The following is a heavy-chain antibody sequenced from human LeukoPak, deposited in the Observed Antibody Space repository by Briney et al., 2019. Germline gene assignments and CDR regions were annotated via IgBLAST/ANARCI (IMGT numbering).Heavy chain of an antibody. D-gene: IGHD5-18*01. Sequence: GGSLRPSCAASGFTFSSYAMSWVRQAPGKGLEWVSAISGSGGSTYYADSVKGRFTISRDNSKNTLYLQMNSLRAEDTAVYYCAKVIGSGYSYGSGDYWGQGTLVTVSS. V-gene: IGHV3-23*01. CDR3: AKVIGSGYSYGSGDY. CDR1: GFTFSSYA. CDR2: ISGSGGST. J-gene: IGHJ4*02.